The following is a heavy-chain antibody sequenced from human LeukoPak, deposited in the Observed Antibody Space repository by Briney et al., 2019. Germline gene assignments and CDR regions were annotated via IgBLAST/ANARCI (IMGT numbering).Heavy chain of an antibody. CDR3: ARGSNYGYNY. D-gene: IGHD5-18*01. Sequence: GGSLRLSCAASGFTFSSYAMHWVRQAPGKGLEYVSAISSNGGSTYYANSVKGRFTISRDNSKNTLYLQMGSLRAEDMAVYYCARGSNYGYNYWGQGTLVTVSS. J-gene: IGHJ4*02. CDR1: GFTFSSYA. V-gene: IGHV3-64*01. CDR2: ISSNGGST.